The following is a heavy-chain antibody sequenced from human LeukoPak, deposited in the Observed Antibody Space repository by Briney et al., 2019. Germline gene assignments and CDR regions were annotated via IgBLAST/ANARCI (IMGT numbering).Heavy chain of an antibody. CDR3: AKGVKTGYSSGWCVNPPEYYFDY. J-gene: IGHJ4*02. D-gene: IGHD6-19*01. CDR2: IRYDGSNK. V-gene: IGHV3-30*02. Sequence: GGSLRLSCAASGFTFSSYGMHWVRQAPGKGLEWVAFIRYDGSNKYYADSVKGRFTISRDNSKNTLYLQMNSLRAEDTAVYYCAKGVKTGYSSGWCVNPPEYYFDYWGQGTLVTVSS. CDR1: GFTFSSYG.